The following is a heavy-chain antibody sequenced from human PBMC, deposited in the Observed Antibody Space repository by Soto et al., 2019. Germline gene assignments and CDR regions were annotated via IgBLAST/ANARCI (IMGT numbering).Heavy chain of an antibody. CDR1: GYTFTSYG. V-gene: IGHV1-18*04. Sequence: ASVKVSCKASGYTFTSYGISWVRQAPGQGLEWMGWISAYNGNTNYAQKLQGRVTMTTDTSTSTAYMELRSLRSDDTAVYYCAREVVVITPYYGMDVWGQGTTVTVSS. J-gene: IGHJ6*02. CDR3: AREVVVITPYYGMDV. D-gene: IGHD3-22*01. CDR2: ISAYNGNT.